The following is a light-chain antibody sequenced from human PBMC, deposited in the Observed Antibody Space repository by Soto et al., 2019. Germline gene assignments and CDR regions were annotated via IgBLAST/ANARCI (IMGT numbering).Light chain of an antibody. CDR2: DAS. Sequence: PATLSVSPGERATLSCRASQSVSSSYLAWYQQKPGQAPRLLIYDASNRATGIPARFSGSGSGTDFTLTISSLEPEDFAVYYCQQRSTFGQGTRLEIK. CDR3: QQRST. J-gene: IGKJ5*01. CDR1: QSVSSSY. V-gene: IGKV3D-20*02.